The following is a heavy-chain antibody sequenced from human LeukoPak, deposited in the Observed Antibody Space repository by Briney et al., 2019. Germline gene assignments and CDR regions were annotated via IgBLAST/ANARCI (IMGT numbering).Heavy chain of an antibody. CDR2: IYYSGST. V-gene: IGHV4-59*08. J-gene: IGHJ4*02. D-gene: IGHD6-13*01. CDR1: GGSTSRYY. Sequence: PSEALSLTWTVSGGSTSRYYWSWIRQPPGKRLEWLGYIYYSGSTTYNPSLESRLTMSVDTSKNQISLKLISLTAADTAVYYCARLPGIAAVWGQGTLVTVSS. CDR3: ARLPGIAAV.